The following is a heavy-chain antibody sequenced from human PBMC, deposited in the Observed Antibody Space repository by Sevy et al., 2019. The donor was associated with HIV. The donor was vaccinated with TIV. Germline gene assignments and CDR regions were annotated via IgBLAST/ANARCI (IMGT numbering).Heavy chain of an antibody. CDR1: GFTFSSYW. CDR3: ARVPVYCTNGVCFFGYFDL. D-gene: IGHD2-8*01. CDR2: INSDGSST. J-gene: IGHJ2*01. Sequence: GGSLRLSCAASGFTFSSYWMHWVRQAPGKGLVWVSRINSDGSSTSYADSVKGRFTISRDNAKNTLYLQMNSLRAEDTAVDYCARVPVYCTNGVCFFGYFDLWGRGTLVTVSS. V-gene: IGHV3-74*01.